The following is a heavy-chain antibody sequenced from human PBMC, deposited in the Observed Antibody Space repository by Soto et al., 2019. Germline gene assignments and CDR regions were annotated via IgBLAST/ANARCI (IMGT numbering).Heavy chain of an antibody. V-gene: IGHV3-33*01. CDR1: GFTFSSYG. Sequence: GGSPRLSCAASGFTFSSYGMHWVRQAPGKGLEWVAVIWYDGSNKYYADSVKGRFTISRDNSKNTLYLQMNSLRAEDTAVYYSARVFHSTVTTPGYYYYYGMDVWGQGTTVTVSS. CDR2: IWYDGSNK. J-gene: IGHJ6*02. D-gene: IGHD4-17*01. CDR3: ARVFHSTVTTPGYYYYYGMDV.